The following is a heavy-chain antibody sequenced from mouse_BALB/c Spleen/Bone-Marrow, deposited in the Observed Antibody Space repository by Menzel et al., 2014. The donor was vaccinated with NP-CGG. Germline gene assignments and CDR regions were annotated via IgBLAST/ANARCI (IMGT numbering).Heavy chain of an antibody. Sequence: EVKLMEPGGGLVQPGASLELSCATSGFTFSDYYMYWVRQTPEKRLEWVAYITKGGGSTYYTDIVKGRFTISRDNAKNAPYLQMSRLKSENAAMYYGACQLAYAVDYWGQGASVTSSS. V-gene: IGHV5-12*02. CDR1: GFTFSDYY. J-gene: IGHJ4*01. CDR3: ACQLAYAVDY. CDR2: ITKGGGST. D-gene: IGHD4-1*01.